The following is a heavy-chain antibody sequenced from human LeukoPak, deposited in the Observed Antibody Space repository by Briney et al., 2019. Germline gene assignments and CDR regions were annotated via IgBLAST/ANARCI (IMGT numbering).Heavy chain of an antibody. CDR3: ASTMVTSYFYYYYMDV. J-gene: IGHJ6*03. CDR1: GFTFGDYA. V-gene: IGHV3-49*04. Sequence: GGSLRLSCRTSGFTFGDYAMSWVRQAPGKGLEWVGFIRSKGYGGATEYAASVKGRFTIGRDDSRPIAYLQINSLKTEDTAVYYCASTMVTSYFYYYYMDVWGKGTTVTVSS. D-gene: IGHD2-21*02. CDR2: IRSKGYGGAT.